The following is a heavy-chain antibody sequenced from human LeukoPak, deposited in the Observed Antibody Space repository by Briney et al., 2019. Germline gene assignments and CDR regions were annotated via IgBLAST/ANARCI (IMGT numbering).Heavy chain of an antibody. J-gene: IGHJ6*02. CDR2: INPNSGGT. CDR3: ARGGRLGYCSSTSCYSHYYGMGV. V-gene: IGHV1-2*06. Sequence: ASVKVSCKASGYTFTGYYMHWVRQAPGQGLEWMGRINPNSGGTNYAQKFQGRVTMTRDTSISTAYMELSRLRSDDTAVYYCARGGRLGYCSSTSCYSHYYGMGVWGQGTTVTVSS. D-gene: IGHD2-2*02. CDR1: GYTFTGYY.